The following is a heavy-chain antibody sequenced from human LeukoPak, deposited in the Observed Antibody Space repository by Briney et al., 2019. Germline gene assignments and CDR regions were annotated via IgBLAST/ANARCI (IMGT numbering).Heavy chain of an antibody. D-gene: IGHD1-26*01. V-gene: IGHV4-39*07. CDR3: ARDTGTGIVGANFDY. CDR1: AGSISSSSYY. J-gene: IGHJ4*01. Sequence: SETLSLTCTVSAGSISSSSYYWGWIRQPPGKGLEWIGSIYYSGSTYYNPSLKSRVTISVDTSKNQFSLKLSSVTAADTAVYYCARDTGTGIVGANFDYWGQGTLVTVSS. CDR2: IYYSGST.